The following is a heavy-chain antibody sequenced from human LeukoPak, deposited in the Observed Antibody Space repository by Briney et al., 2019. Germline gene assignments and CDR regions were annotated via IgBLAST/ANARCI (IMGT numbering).Heavy chain of an antibody. Sequence: PSETLSLTCTVSGGSISSYYWSWIRQPPGKGLEWIGYIYYSGSTYYNPSLKSRVTISVDTSKNQFSLKLSSVTAADTAVYYCARASYETLGNYWGQGTLVTVSS. D-gene: IGHD3-16*01. CDR3: ARASYETLGNY. J-gene: IGHJ4*02. V-gene: IGHV4-59*12. CDR1: GGSISSYY. CDR2: IYYSGST.